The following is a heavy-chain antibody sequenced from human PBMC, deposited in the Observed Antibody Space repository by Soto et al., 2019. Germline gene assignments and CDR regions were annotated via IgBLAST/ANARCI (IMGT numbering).Heavy chain of an antibody. D-gene: IGHD3-10*01. Sequence: PSETLCLTCTVSGGSISSYYWSWISQPPGKGLEWIGSIYYSGSTYYNPSLKSRVTISVDTSKNQFSLKLSSVTAADTAVYYCARLKGYYYGSGSYYNPYYFDYWGQGTLVTVSS. CDR1: GGSISSYY. CDR2: IYYSGST. J-gene: IGHJ4*02. V-gene: IGHV4-39*01. CDR3: ARLKGYYYGSGSYYNPYYFDY.